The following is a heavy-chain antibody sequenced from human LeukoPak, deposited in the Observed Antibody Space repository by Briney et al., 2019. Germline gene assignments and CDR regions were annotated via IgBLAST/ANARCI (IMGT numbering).Heavy chain of an antibody. D-gene: IGHD4-17*01. V-gene: IGHV3-11*04. CDR1: GFTFSDYY. Sequence: GGSLRLSCAASGFTFSDYYMSWIRQAPGKGLEWVSYISSSGSTIYYADSAKGRFTISRDNAKNSLYLQMNSLRAEDTAVYYCAREGGDQTPWYFDLWGRGTLVTVSS. CDR2: ISSSGSTI. J-gene: IGHJ2*01. CDR3: AREGGDQTPWYFDL.